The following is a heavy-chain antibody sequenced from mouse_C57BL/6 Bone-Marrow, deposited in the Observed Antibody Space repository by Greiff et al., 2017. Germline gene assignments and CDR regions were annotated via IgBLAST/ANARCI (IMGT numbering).Heavy chain of an antibody. Sequence: QVPLKVSGPGLLQPSPTLSLTCSFSGFSLSTFGLGVGWIRQPSGKGLEWLAHSWWDDGTYYTRALKSRLTIYKNTSKDQVFLKSANVDTADTATYYWARIALGRGFDYWGQGTTLTVSS. CDR3: ARIALGRGFDY. CDR2: SWWDDGT. V-gene: IGHV8-8*01. CDR1: GFSLSTFGLG. J-gene: IGHJ2*01. D-gene: IGHD4-1*01.